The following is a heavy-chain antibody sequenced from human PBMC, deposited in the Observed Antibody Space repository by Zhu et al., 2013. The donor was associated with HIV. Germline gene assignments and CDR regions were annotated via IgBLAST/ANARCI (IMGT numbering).Heavy chain of an antibody. J-gene: IGHJ3*02. CDR3: ARDNGIAVAGPLGTWDAFDI. V-gene: IGHV4-4*02. CDR1: GGSISSSNW. D-gene: IGHD6-19*01. CDR2: IYHSGST. Sequence: QVQLQESGPGLVKPSGTLSLTCAVSGGSISSSNWWSWVRQPPGKGLEWIGEIYHSGSTNYNPSLKSRVTISVDKSKNQFSLKLSSVTAADTAVYYCARDNGIAVAGPLGTWDAFDIWGQGTMGHRLF.